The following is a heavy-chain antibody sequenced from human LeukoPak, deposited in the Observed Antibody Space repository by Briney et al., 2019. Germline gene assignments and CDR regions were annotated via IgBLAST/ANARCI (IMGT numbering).Heavy chain of an antibody. V-gene: IGHV3-23*01. CDR1: GFSFSTYT. J-gene: IGHJ4*02. CDR2: ISGSGGST. Sequence: PGGSLRLSCAASGFSFSTYTMNWVRQAPGKGLEWVSAISGSGGSTYYADSVKGRFTISRDNSKNTLYLQMNGLRAEDTAVYYCAKGGDGYNPFFDYWGQGTLVTVSS. CDR3: AKGGDGYNPFFDY. D-gene: IGHD5-24*01.